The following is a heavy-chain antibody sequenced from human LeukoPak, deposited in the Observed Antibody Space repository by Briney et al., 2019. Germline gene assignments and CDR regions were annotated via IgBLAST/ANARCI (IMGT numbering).Heavy chain of an antibody. CDR1: GFTFSSYA. V-gene: IGHV3-30-3*01. J-gene: IGHJ4*02. D-gene: IGHD3-3*01. Sequence: GGSLRLSCAASGFTFSSYAMHWVRQAPGKGLEWVAVISYDGSNKYYADSVKGRFTISRDNSKNTLYLQMNSLRAGDTAVYYCAKDSDFWSGYYDYWGQGTLVTVSS. CDR3: AKDSDFWSGYYDY. CDR2: ISYDGSNK.